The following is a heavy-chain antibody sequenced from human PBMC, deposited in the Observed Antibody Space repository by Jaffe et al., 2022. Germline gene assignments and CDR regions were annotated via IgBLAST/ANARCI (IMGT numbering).Heavy chain of an antibody. V-gene: IGHV3-23*01. J-gene: IGHJ4*02. Sequence: EVQLLESGGGLVQPGGSLRLSCAASGFTFSSYAMSWVRQAPGKGLEWVSAISGSGGSTYYADSVKGRFTISRDNSKNTLYLQMNSLRAEDTAVYYCAKFGPGEGLGYCSSTSCYEPLDYWGQGTLVTVSS. CDR1: GFTFSSYA. D-gene: IGHD2-2*01. CDR2: ISGSGGST. CDR3: AKFGPGEGLGYCSSTSCYEPLDY.